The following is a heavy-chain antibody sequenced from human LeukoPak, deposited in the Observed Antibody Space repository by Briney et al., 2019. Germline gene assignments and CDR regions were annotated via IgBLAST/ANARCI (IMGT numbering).Heavy chain of an antibody. D-gene: IGHD4-17*01. CDR1: GLFFSNAW. Sequence: GGSLRLSCTVSGLFFSNAWMDWVRQAPGKGPEWVGRIKSKMDVGTADYAAPVKDRFTISRDDSKNTVYLQMSRLKTEDSGMYYCTTDRGYYGDYFFDYWGQGRMVTVSS. J-gene: IGHJ4*02. V-gene: IGHV3-15*01. CDR2: IKSKMDVGTA. CDR3: TTDRGYYGDYFFDY.